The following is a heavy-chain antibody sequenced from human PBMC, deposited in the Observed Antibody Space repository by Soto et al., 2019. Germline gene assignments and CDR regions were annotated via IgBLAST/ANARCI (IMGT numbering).Heavy chain of an antibody. Sequence: SETLSLTCAVSGGSISSGGYSWSWIRQPPGKGLEWIGYIYHSGSTYYNPSLKSRVTISVDRSKNQFSLKLSSVTAADTAVYYCASRGRGYCSSTSCYVGWFDPWGQGTLVTVSS. CDR3: ASRGRGYCSSTSCYVGWFDP. J-gene: IGHJ5*02. V-gene: IGHV4-30-2*01. D-gene: IGHD2-2*01. CDR1: GGSISSGGYS. CDR2: IYHSGST.